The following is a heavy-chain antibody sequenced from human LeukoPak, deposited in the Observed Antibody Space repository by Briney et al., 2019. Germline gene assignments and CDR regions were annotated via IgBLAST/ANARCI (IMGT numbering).Heavy chain of an antibody. CDR3: ARIRFAFGELGYFDF. CDR2: VYFSGST. CDR1: CPSFTKYY. V-gene: IGHV4-59*01. Sequence: PSETLSLICTVSCPSFTKYYWTWIRQPPGEGRGCIGLVYFSGSTDYNPSLKSRVGLPVDASIKKLSLRLSSMTAGDTAVYYCARIRFAFGELGYFDFWGQESLVTVSS. D-gene: IGHD3-10*01. J-gene: IGHJ4*02.